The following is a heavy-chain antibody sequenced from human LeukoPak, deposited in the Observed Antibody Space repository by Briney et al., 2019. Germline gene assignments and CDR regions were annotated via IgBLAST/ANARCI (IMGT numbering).Heavy chain of an antibody. Sequence: GRSLRLSCAASGFGFSSHWMHWVRQAPGKGLVWLSRSNSDGSVRNYADSVEGRFIISRDNAKNTLYLQMNNLGVEDTAVYFCARDPSVNNAIGYNWFDHWGQGALVTVSS. CDR2: SNSDGSVR. CDR1: GFGFSSHW. D-gene: IGHD2/OR15-2a*01. CDR3: ARDPSVNNAIGYNWFDH. J-gene: IGHJ5*02. V-gene: IGHV3-74*01.